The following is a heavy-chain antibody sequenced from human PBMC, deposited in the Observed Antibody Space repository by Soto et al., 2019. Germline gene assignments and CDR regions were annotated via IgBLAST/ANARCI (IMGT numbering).Heavy chain of an antibody. CDR2: ISGSGGST. D-gene: IGHD3-3*01. CDR3: AKWFLEWPSGNNDHRINNWFDP. CDR1: GFTFSSYA. Sequence: GGSLRLSCAASGFTFSSYAMSWVRQAPGKGLEWVSAISGSGGSTYYADSVKGRFTISRDNSKNTLYLQMNSLRAEDTAVYYCAKWFLEWPSGNNDHRINNWFDPWGQGTLVTVSS. V-gene: IGHV3-23*01. J-gene: IGHJ5*02.